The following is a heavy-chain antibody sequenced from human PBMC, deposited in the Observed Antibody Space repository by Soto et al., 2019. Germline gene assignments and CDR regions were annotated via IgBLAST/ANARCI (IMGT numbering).Heavy chain of an antibody. CDR2: ISSSGSNI. CDR3: ASLRGRPDY. V-gene: IGHV3-21*01. CDR1: GFTFSSYG. D-gene: IGHD2-15*01. J-gene: IGHJ4*02. Sequence: GGSLRLSCAASGFTFSSYGMHWVRQAPGKGLEWVSAISSSGSNIYYADSVKGRFTISRDNAKNSLYLQMNSLRAEDTAVYYCASLRGRPDYWGQGTLVTVSS.